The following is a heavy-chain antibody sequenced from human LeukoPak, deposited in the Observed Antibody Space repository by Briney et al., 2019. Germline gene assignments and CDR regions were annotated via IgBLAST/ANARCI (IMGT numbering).Heavy chain of an antibody. V-gene: IGHV4-34*01. D-gene: IGHD4-11*01. CDR3: ARVHEYSNYGWFDP. Sequence: SETLSLTCAVYGGSFSGYYWSWIRQPPRKGLEWIGEINHSGSTNYNPSLKSRVTISVDTSKNQFSLKLSSVTAADTAVYHCARVHEYSNYGWFDPWGQGTLVTVSS. CDR1: GGSFSGYY. J-gene: IGHJ5*02. CDR2: INHSGST.